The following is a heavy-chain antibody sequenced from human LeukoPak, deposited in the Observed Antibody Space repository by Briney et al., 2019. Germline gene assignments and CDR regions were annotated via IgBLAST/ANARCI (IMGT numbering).Heavy chain of an antibody. V-gene: IGHV1-69*05. CDR2: IIPIFGTA. CDR1: GGTFSSYA. Sequence: SVKVSCKASGGTFSSYAISWVRQAPGQGLEWMGGIIPIFGTANYAQKFQGRVTITTDESTSTAYMGLSSLRSEDTAVYYCAVGNSSSLPNWGQGTLVTVSS. J-gene: IGHJ4*02. CDR3: AVGNSSSLPN. D-gene: IGHD6-13*01.